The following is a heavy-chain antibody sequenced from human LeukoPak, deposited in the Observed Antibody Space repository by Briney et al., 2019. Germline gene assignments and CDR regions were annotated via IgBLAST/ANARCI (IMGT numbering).Heavy chain of an antibody. J-gene: IGHJ4*02. CDR1: GYTFTSYY. V-gene: IGHV1-46*01. D-gene: IGHD6-19*01. Sequence: ASVKVSCKASGYTFTSYYMHWVRQAPGQGLEWMGIINPSGGSTSYAQKFQGSVTMTRDTSTSTVYMELSSLRSEDTAVYYCARFKRVGSSGWPLDYWGQGTLVTVSS. CDR3: ARFKRVGSSGWPLDY. CDR2: INPSGGST.